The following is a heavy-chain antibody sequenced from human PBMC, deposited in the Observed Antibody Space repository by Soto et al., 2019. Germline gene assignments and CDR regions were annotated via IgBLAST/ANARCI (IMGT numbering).Heavy chain of an antibody. Sequence: SETLSLTCTVSGGSVSSGSYYWSWIRQPPGKGLEWIGYIYYSGSTNYNPSLKSRVTISVDTSKNQFSLKLSSVTAAEKAVYYCARASQSDFWSGPPSGMDVWGQGTPVTVSS. V-gene: IGHV4-61*01. D-gene: IGHD3-3*01. J-gene: IGHJ6*02. CDR2: IYYSGST. CDR3: ARASQSDFWSGPPSGMDV. CDR1: GGSVSSGSYY.